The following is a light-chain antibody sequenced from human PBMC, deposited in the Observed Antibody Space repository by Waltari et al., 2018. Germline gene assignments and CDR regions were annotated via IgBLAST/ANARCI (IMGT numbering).Light chain of an antibody. CDR3: QHYSSYLVT. J-gene: IGKJ4*01. CDR1: QSISGW. Sequence: DILMTQSPSTLSASVGDRVTLTCRASQSISGWLAWYQQQPGKPPKILISDVSSLESGVPSRFSGSGSGTKFTLTISSLQPDDFATYYCQHYSSYLVTFGEGTKVEI. V-gene: IGKV1-5*01. CDR2: DVS.